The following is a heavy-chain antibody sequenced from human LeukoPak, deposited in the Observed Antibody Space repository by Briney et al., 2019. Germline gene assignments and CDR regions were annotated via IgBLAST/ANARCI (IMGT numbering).Heavy chain of an antibody. Sequence: PSETLSLTCAVYGGSFSGYYWSWIRQPPGKGLEWIGYIYYSGSTNYNPSLKSRVTISVDTSKNQFSLKLSSVTAADTAVYYCARGDYDILTGYYGPASYYMDVWGKGTTVTISS. CDR2: IYYSGST. CDR1: GGSFSGYY. J-gene: IGHJ6*03. V-gene: IGHV4-59*01. D-gene: IGHD3-9*01. CDR3: ARGDYDILTGYYGPASYYMDV.